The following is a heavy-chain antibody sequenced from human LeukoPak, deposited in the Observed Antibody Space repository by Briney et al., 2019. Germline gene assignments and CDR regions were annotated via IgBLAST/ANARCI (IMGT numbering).Heavy chain of an antibody. CDR2: VKQDGSEK. CDR3: AGGNDFDY. CDR1: GFTFSRYW. J-gene: IGHJ4*02. D-gene: IGHD3-16*01. V-gene: IGHV3-7*01. Sequence: GGSLSLSCAASGFTFSRYWRNWVRQAPGKGLEWLANVKQDGSEKYYVDSVKGRFTISRDNAKNSLYLQMNRLRAEDTAVYYCAGGNDFDYWGQGTLVTVSS.